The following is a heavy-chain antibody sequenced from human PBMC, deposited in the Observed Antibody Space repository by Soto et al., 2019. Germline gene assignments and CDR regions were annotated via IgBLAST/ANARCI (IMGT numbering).Heavy chain of an antibody. J-gene: IGHJ1*01. Sequence: PSETLSLTCTVSGGSISSSTYHWAWIRQPPGKGLEWIASIYYTGTTYYSPSLKSRVTISVDTSKNHFSLKLSSVTAADTVVYYCSRESQNASEHSAQGTLVTVSS. V-gene: IGHV4-39*02. CDR3: SRESQNASEH. CDR1: GGSISSSTYH. CDR2: IYYTGTT. D-gene: IGHD2-2*01.